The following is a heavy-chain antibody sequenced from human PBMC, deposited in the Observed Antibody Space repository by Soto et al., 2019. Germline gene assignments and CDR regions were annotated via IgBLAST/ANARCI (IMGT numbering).Heavy chain of an antibody. J-gene: IGHJ6*02. CDR1: GFTFDDYT. D-gene: IGHD3-10*01. CDR2: ISWDGGST. CDR3: AKDIVTMVRGVIRGGSDYYYGMDV. V-gene: IGHV3-43*01. Sequence: GGSLRLSCAASGFTFDDYTMHWVRQAPGRGLEWVSLISWDGGSTYYADSVKGRFTISRDNSKNSLYLQMNSLRTEDTALYYCAKDIVTMVRGVIRGGSDYYYGMDVWGQGTTVTVSS.